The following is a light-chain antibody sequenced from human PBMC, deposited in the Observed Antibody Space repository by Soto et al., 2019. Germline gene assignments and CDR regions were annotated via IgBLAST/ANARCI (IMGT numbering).Light chain of an antibody. Sequence: DIQMTQSPSSLSASVGDRVTITCRARQSIDNYLNWFQQKPGNPPKLLIYASSILQSGVPSRFSGRGSVKDFTLTISSLQPEDFATYSCQQTYNSPETLGPGTKVEL. J-gene: IGKJ1*01. V-gene: IGKV1-39*01. CDR1: QSIDNY. CDR3: QQTYNSPET. CDR2: ASS.